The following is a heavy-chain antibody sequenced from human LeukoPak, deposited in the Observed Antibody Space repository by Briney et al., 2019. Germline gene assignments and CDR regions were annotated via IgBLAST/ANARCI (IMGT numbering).Heavy chain of an antibody. J-gene: IGHJ3*02. CDR1: GYTFTSYD. V-gene: IGHV1-8*03. CDR2: MNPNSGNT. Sequence: ASVKVSCKASGYTFTSYDINWVRQATGQGVEWMGWMNPNSGNTGYAQKFQGRVTITRNTSISTAYMELSRLRSDDTAVYFCASGFMGYDRSGYYDDAFDIWGQGTMVTVSS. D-gene: IGHD3-22*01. CDR3: ASGFMGYDRSGYYDDAFDI.